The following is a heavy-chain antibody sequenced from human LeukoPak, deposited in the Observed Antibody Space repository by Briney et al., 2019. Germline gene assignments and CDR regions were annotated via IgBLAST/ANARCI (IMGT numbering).Heavy chain of an antibody. Sequence: GGSLRLSCSASGFTFSIYVIHWPRQAPGKGLEYVSAINGIGDTTYYADSVKGRFTISRDNSKNTVYLQMSSLRVEDTAVYYCVKQQAETWGQGTLVTVSS. CDR3: VKQQAET. V-gene: IGHV3-64D*06. CDR1: GFTFSIYV. CDR2: INGIGDTT. J-gene: IGHJ5*02.